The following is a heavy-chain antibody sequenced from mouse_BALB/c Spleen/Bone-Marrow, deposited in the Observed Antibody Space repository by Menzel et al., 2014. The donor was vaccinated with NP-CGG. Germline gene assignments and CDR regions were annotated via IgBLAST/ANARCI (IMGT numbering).Heavy chain of an antibody. CDR1: GFDFSRYW. CDR2: INPYSSTI. J-gene: IGHJ3*01. D-gene: IGHD2-3*01. CDR3: ARLGYYGWFAY. Sequence: DVQLVESGGGLVQPGGSLKLSCAASGFDFSRYWMSWVRQAPGKGLEWIGEINPYSSTINYTPSLKDKFIISRDNAKNTLYLQMSKVRSEDTALYCCARLGYYGWFAYWGQGTLVTVTA. V-gene: IGHV4-1*02.